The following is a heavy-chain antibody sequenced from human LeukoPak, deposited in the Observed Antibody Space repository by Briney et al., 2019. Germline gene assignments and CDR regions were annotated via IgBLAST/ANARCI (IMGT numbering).Heavy chain of an antibody. Sequence: PSETLSLTCAVYGGSFSGYYWSWIRQPPGKGLEWIGEINHSGSTNYNPSLKSRVTISVDTSKNQFSLKLSSVTAADTAVYYCARERGHYDFWSGYHPRGYYYYYMDVWGKGTTVTVSS. D-gene: IGHD3-3*01. J-gene: IGHJ6*03. CDR1: GGSFSGYY. V-gene: IGHV4-34*01. CDR3: ARERGHYDFWSGYHPRGYYYYYMDV. CDR2: INHSGST.